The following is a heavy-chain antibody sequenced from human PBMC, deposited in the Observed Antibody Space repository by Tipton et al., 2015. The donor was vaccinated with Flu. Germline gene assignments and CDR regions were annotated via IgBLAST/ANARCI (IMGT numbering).Heavy chain of an antibody. V-gene: IGHV1-69*01. J-gene: IGHJ4*02. CDR1: GGTLSSYA. CDR2: ISPMFGTA. CDR3: ARGGGPYCSSTSCFDTDY. Sequence: QSGAEVKKPGSSVKVSCKASGGTLSSYAINWVRQAPGQGLEWMGGISPMFGTANYAQKFQGRVTINADESTSTAYLELSSLRSEGTAVYYCARGGGPYCSSTSCFDTDYWGQGTLVTVSS. D-gene: IGHD2-2*01.